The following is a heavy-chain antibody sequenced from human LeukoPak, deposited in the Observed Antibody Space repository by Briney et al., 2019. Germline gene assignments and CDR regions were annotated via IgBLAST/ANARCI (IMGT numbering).Heavy chain of an antibody. J-gene: IGHJ4*02. D-gene: IGHD3-3*01. CDR2: IYYSGST. CDR3: ASSLYDYYFDY. CDR1: GGSISSGGYY. V-gene: IGHV4-31*03. Sequence: PSQTLSLTCTVTGGSISSGGYYWRWIRHPPGKCLEWIGYIYYSGSTYYNPSLKSRVTISVDTSKNQFSLKLSSVTAADTAVYYCASSLYDYYFDYCGQGTLVTVSS.